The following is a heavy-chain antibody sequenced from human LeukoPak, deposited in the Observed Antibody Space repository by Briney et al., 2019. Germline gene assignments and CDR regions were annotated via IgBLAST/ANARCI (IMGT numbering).Heavy chain of an antibody. Sequence: GGSLRLSCAASGFRLGDYAMNWVRQALGKGLEWVSVVGGDDAAYYKDSVKGRFTISRDNSKSTVFLQMKSLSLEDTAIYYCAKDSTSRNGIYDPFDIWGQGTMVTVSS. D-gene: IGHD2-8*01. CDR1: GFRLGDYA. J-gene: IGHJ3*02. V-gene: IGHV3-23*01. CDR3: AKDSTSRNGIYDPFDI. CDR2: VGGDDAA.